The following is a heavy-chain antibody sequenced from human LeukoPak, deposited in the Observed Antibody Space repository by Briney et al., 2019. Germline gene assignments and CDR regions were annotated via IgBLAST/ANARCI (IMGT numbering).Heavy chain of an antibody. CDR1: GFTFSSYG. Sequence: GGSLRLSCAASGFTFSSYGMHWVRQAPGKGLEWVAVISYDGSNKYYADSVKGRFTISRDNSKNTLYLQMNSPRAEDTAVYYCAKLSGRAVAGTLGYWGQGTLVTVSS. D-gene: IGHD6-19*01. CDR2: ISYDGSNK. V-gene: IGHV3-30*18. J-gene: IGHJ4*02. CDR3: AKLSGRAVAGTLGY.